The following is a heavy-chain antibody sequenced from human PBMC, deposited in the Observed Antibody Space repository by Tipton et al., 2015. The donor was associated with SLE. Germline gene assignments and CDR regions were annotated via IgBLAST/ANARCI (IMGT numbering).Heavy chain of an antibody. J-gene: IGHJ4*02. CDR1: GGSISPHY. D-gene: IGHD3-10*01. CDR3: ARTTYYGSADF. Sequence: TLSLTCTVSGGSISPHYWSWIRQSPGKGLDWIGYIYFGGSTTYSHSLKSRVTISIDTSKNQFALELRSVTVADTVIYYCARTTYYGSADFWGRGTLVTVSS. CDR2: IYFGGST. V-gene: IGHV4-59*11.